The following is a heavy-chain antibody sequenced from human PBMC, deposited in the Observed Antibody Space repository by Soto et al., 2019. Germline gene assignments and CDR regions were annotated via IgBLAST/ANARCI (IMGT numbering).Heavy chain of an antibody. CDR3: ARDSSKPIAAASYYYYYGMDV. D-gene: IGHD6-13*01. J-gene: IGHJ6*02. CDR2: IIPIFGTA. Sequence: ASVKVSCKXSGGTFSSYAISWVRQAPGQGLEWMGGIIPIFGTANYAQKFQGRVTITADESTSTAYMELSSLRSEDTAVYYCARDSSKPIAAASYYYYYGMDVWGQGTTVTVSS. V-gene: IGHV1-69*13. CDR1: GGTFSSYA.